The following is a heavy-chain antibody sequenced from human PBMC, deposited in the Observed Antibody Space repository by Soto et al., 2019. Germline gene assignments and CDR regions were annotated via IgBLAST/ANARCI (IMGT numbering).Heavy chain of an antibody. D-gene: IGHD1-7*01. V-gene: IGHV1-2*02. CDR2: IDLDIGDT. Sequence: QVQMVQSGAEVKKPGASVKVSCKASGHTFTGHHMHWVRQAPGQGLEWMGLIDLDIGDTKYAQKCQVRVTSTSDTSITTAYMELRGLRSDDTAVYYCELEPTGTAGFDYWGQGTLVTVSS. J-gene: IGHJ4*02. CDR3: ELEPTGTAGFDY. CDR1: GHTFTGHH.